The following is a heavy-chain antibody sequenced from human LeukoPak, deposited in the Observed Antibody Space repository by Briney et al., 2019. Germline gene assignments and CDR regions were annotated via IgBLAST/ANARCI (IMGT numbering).Heavy chain of an antibody. Sequence: PSETLSLTCTVSGGSISSAAYYWGWIRQSPGKGLEWIGSIYYNGDSYYNPSLKSRVAIFADTSRGQFSLDLYYVTAADTALYYCARHISANTGYFDSCGQGTLVTVSS. CDR1: GGSISSAAYY. J-gene: IGHJ4*02. CDR3: ARHISANTGYFDS. V-gene: IGHV4-39*01. CDR2: IYYNGDS.